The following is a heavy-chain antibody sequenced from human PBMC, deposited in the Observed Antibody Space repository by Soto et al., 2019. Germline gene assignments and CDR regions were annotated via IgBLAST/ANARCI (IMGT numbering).Heavy chain of an antibody. Sequence: QVQLQESGPGLVKPSETLSLTCNVSGGSISTYYWSWVRQPPGKRLEWIGYVYYSGSTNYNPPLKIPVNISVETSKNHFSLQLTSVNAGDTAMYYCARGGRSADYYHRGVWGKGTTVTVSS. CDR3: ARGGRSADYYHRGV. CDR1: GGSISTYY. J-gene: IGHJ6*03. V-gene: IGHV4-59*01. CDR2: VYYSGST.